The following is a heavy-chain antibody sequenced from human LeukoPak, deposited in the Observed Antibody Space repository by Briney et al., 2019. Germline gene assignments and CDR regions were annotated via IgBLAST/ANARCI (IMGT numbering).Heavy chain of an antibody. V-gene: IGHV3-21*01. D-gene: IGHD5-24*01. CDR2: ISSSGSSI. CDR3: AESDAYNLFDY. Sequence: GGSLRLSCAASGFTFNSYSMNWVRQAPGKGLEWVSFISSSGSSIHYADSVQGRFTIPRDNAKNSLYLQMNSLRAEDTAVYYCAESDAYNLFDYWGQGTLVTVSS. J-gene: IGHJ4*02. CDR1: GFTFNSYS.